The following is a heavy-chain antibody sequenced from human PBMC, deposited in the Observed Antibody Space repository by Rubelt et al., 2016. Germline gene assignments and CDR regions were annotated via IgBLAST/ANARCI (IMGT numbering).Heavy chain of an antibody. D-gene: IGHD5-18*01. CDR1: GYTFTGYY. J-gene: IGHJ3*02. V-gene: IGHV1-69*01. CDR2: IIPIFGTA. Sequence: QVQLVQSGAEVKKPGASVKVSCKASGYTFTGYYMHWVRQAPGQGLEWMGGIIPIFGTANYAQKVQGRVTITADESTSTAYMELSSLRSEDTAVYYCARADTADAFGIWGQGTMVTVSS. CDR3: ARADTADAFGI.